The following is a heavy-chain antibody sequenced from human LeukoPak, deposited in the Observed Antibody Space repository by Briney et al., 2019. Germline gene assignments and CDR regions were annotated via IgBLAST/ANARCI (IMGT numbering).Heavy chain of an antibody. CDR2: IYYSGST. Sequence: SETLSLTCTVSGGSISSYYWSWIRQPPGKGLEWIGYIYYSGSTNYKSSLKSRVTISVDTSKNQFSLKLSSVTAADTAVYYCARTTEGGYTYGYFYYYYMDVWGKGTTVAISS. V-gene: IGHV4-59*01. CDR1: GGSISSYY. J-gene: IGHJ6*03. CDR3: ARTTEGGYTYGYFYYYYMDV. D-gene: IGHD5-18*01.